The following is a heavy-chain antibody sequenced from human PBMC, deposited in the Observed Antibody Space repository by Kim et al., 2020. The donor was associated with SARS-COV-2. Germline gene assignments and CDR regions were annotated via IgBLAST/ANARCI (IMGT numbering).Heavy chain of an antibody. Sequence: SETLSLTCAVSGGSISSSNWWSWVRQPPGKGLEWIGEIYHSGSTNYNPSLKSRVTISVDKSKNQFSLKLSSVTAADTAVYYCAREPRGYDGSGKYNWFDPWGQGTLVTVSS. CDR1: GGSISSSNW. CDR3: AREPRGYDGSGKYNWFDP. CDR2: IYHSGST. D-gene: IGHD3-10*01. J-gene: IGHJ5*02. V-gene: IGHV4-4*02.